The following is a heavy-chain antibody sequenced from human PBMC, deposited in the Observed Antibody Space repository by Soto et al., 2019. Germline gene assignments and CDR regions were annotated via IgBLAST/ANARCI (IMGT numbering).Heavy chain of an antibody. CDR3: ARYHQVLGYCSGGSCYSVPDTYNWFDP. CDR2: IYYSGST. Sequence: SETLSLTCTVSGGSISSGGYYWSWIRQHPGKGLEWIGYIYYSGSTYYNPSLKSRVTISVDTSKNQFSLKLSSVTAADTAVYYCARYHQVLGYCSGGSCYSVPDTYNWFDPWGQGTLVTVSS. V-gene: IGHV4-31*03. J-gene: IGHJ5*02. CDR1: GGSISSGGYY. D-gene: IGHD2-15*01.